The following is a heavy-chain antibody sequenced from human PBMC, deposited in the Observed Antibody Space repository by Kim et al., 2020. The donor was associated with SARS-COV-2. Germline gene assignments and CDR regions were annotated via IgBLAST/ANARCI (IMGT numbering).Heavy chain of an antibody. J-gene: IGHJ5*02. CDR3: ARRYYYDSSGYYP. V-gene: IGHV3-74*01. Sequence: YADSVKGRFTISRDNAKNTLYLQMNSLRAEDTAVYYCARRYYYDSSGYYPWGQGTLVTVSS. D-gene: IGHD3-22*01.